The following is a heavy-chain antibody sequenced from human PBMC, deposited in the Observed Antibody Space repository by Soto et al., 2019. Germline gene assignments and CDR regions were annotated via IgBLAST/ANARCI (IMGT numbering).Heavy chain of an antibody. Sequence: GGSLRLSCAASGLTFNRYWMHWVRHAPGKGLVWVSHINTDGTNSNYADPVKGRFTISRDNAKSTLFLQMNTLRPEDTAMYYCARVAYWGPGTQVTVSS. CDR2: INTDGTNS. CDR1: GLTFNRYW. CDR3: ARVAY. J-gene: IGHJ4*02. V-gene: IGHV3-74*01.